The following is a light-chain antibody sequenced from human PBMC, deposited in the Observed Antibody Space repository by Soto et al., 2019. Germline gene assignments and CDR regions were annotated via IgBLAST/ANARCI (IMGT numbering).Light chain of an antibody. CDR1: SSDVGHPYNY. V-gene: IGLV2-14*03. CDR3: MSYIDSTSSHWV. J-gene: IGLJ3*02. CDR2: KVS. Sequence: QSALTQPPSVSGSPGQSITISCTGTSSDVGHPYNYVSWYQQHPGKAPKLLIFKVSNRPSGISGRFSGSKSGNTSSLTISGRQAEDEADYYCMSYIDSTSSHWVLGGGTKLTVL.